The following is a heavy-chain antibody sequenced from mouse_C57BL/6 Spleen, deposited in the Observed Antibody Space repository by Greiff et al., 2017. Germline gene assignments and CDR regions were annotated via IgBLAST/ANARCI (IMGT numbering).Heavy chain of an antibody. J-gene: IGHJ1*03. CDR2: IYPGDGDT. V-gene: IGHV1-82*01. Sequence: VKLVESGPELVKPGASVKLSCKASGYAFSSSWMNWVKQRPGKGLEWIGRIYPGDGDTNYNGKFKGKATLTADKSSSTAYMQLSSLTSEDSAVYFCARHYGNSYFDVWGTGTTVTVSS. D-gene: IGHD2-1*01. CDR3: ARHYGNSYFDV. CDR1: GYAFSSSW.